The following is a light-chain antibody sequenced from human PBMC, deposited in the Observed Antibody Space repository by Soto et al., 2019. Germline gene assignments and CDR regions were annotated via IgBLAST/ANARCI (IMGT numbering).Light chain of an antibody. V-gene: IGLV1-40*01. CDR3: QSYDSSLSGFVV. Sequence: QSVLTQPPSVYGAPGQRVTISCTGSSSNIGAGYAVHWYQQLPGTAPKLLIYGNSNRPSGVTDRFSGSKSGTSASLAITGLQAEEEADYYCQSYDSSLSGFVVFGAGTKLTVL. J-gene: IGLJ2*01. CDR1: SSNIGAGYA. CDR2: GNS.